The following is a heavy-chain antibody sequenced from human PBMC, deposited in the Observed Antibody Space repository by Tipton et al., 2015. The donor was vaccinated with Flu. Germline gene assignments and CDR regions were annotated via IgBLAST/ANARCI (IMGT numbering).Heavy chain of an antibody. CDR2: IYTTGST. V-gene: IGHV4-4*07. CDR1: GDSITYYY. CDR3: ARDRYDSSGFVDY. Sequence: LRLSCTVSGDSITYYYWTWIRQPAGKGLEWIGRIYTTGSTNNNPSLQSRVTMSLDTSKNQFSLKLSSVTAADTAVYYCARDRYDSSGFVDYWGQGTLVTVSS. J-gene: IGHJ4*02. D-gene: IGHD3-22*01.